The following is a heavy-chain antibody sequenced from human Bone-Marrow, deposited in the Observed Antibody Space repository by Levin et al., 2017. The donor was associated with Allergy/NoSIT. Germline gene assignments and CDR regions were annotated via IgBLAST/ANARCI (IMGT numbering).Heavy chain of an antibody. CDR3: AKVGMISSGSWFDP. D-gene: IGHD6-19*01. V-gene: IGHV3-30*18. Sequence: GGSLRLSCAASGFTFSSYGMHWVRQAPGKGLEWVAVISYDGSNKYYADSVKGRFTISRDNSKNTLYLQMNSLRAEDTAVYYCAKVGMISSGSWFDPWGQGTLVTVSS. CDR2: ISYDGSNK. CDR1: GFTFSSYG. J-gene: IGHJ5*02.